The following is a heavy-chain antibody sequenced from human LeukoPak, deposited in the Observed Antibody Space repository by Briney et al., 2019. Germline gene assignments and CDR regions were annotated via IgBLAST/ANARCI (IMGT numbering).Heavy chain of an antibody. CDR1: GYTFTSYG. CDR2: ISAYNGNT. D-gene: IGHD3-10*01. Sequence: ASVKVSCKASGYTFTSYGISWVRQAPGQGLEWMGWISAYNGNTNYAQKLQGRVTMTTDTSTSIAYMELRSLRSDDTAVYYCARDLLAGYYYGSGSRPGFDYWGQGTLVTVSS. J-gene: IGHJ4*02. V-gene: IGHV1-18*01. CDR3: ARDLLAGYYYGSGSRPGFDY.